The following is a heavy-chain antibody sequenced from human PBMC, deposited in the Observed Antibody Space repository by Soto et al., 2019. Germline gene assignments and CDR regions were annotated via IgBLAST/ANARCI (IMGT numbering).Heavy chain of an antibody. V-gene: IGHV1-18*04. Sequence: SVKVSCKSSGYTLTGYSTSCVRQAPGQRLGWMGWISAYNGNTNYAQKLQGRVTMTTDTSTSTAYMELRSLKSDDTAVYYCARVSSGWVYYYYYYKMDAWGQGTTVTVSS. CDR2: ISAYNGNT. D-gene: IGHD6-25*01. CDR3: ARVSSGWVYYYYYYKMDA. J-gene: IGHJ6*02. CDR1: GYTLTGYS.